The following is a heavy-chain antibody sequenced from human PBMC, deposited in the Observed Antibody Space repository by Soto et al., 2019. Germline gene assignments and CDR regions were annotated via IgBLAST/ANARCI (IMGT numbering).Heavy chain of an antibody. V-gene: IGHV3-53*01. Sequence: EVQLVESGGGLIQPGGSLRLSCVASGFTVSSNDMSWVRQAPGKGLEWVSAIYSSGSTSYVDSVNGRFTISRDISKNTLYLQMNSLRVEDTAVYYCASRPPFDYWGQGTLVTVSS. CDR3: ASRPPFDY. CDR1: GFTVSSND. J-gene: IGHJ4*02. CDR2: IYSSGST.